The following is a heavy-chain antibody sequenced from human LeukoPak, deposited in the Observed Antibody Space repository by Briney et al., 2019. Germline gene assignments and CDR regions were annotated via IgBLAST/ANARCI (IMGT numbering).Heavy chain of an antibody. CDR3: AAEGGGGLGEVPPDY. CDR1: GFTFTSSA. CDR2: IDVCSGNT. Sequence: GTSVKVSCKASGFTFTSSAVQWVRQARGQRLEWIGWIDVCSGNTNYAQKFQERVTITRDRSTSTAYVELSSLRSEDTAVYYCAAEGGGGLGEVPPDYWGEGTLVTVSS. J-gene: IGHJ4*02. V-gene: IGHV1-58*01. D-gene: IGHD3-16*01.